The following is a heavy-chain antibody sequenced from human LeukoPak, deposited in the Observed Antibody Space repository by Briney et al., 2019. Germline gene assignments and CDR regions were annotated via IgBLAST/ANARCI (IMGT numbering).Heavy chain of an antibody. V-gene: IGHV3-23*01. CDR1: GLTFSSYA. CDR3: AINIVVVPAAMRGGDY. J-gene: IGHJ4*02. D-gene: IGHD2-2*01. CDR2: ISGSGGST. Sequence: GGSLGLSCAASGLTFSSYAMSWVRQAPGKGLEWASAISGSGGSTYYADSVKGRFTISRDNSKNTLYLQMNSLRAEDTAVYYCAINIVVVPAAMRGGDYWGQGTLVTVSS.